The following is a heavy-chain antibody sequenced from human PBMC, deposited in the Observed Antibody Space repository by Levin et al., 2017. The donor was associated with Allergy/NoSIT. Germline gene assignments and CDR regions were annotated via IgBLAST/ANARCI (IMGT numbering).Heavy chain of an antibody. CDR3: ARHWRSGMGIAVSGPDY. CDR2: IYYSGST. J-gene: IGHJ4*02. V-gene: IGHV4-39*01. Sequence: PSETLSLTCSVSGGSITSSSYYWGWIRQPPGKGLEWIGTIYYSGSTYYNPSLKSRVTISVDTSKNQCSLKLSSVTAADTAVYYCARHWRSGMGIAVSGPDYWGQGTLVTVSS. CDR1: GGSITSSSYY. D-gene: IGHD6-19*01.